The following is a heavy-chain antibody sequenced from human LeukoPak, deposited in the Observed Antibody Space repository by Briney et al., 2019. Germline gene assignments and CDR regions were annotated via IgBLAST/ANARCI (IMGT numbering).Heavy chain of an antibody. D-gene: IGHD6-13*01. CDR2: ISSSGSTI. V-gene: IGHV3-11*01. CDR1: GFTFSDYY. Sequence: KPGGSLRLSCAASGFTFSDYYMSWIRQAPGKGLEWVSYISSSGSTIYYADSVKGRFTISRDNAKNSLYLQMNSLRAEDTAVYYCARENAEQQLGYRSVLSVDGYYYMDVWGKGTTVTVSS. J-gene: IGHJ6*03. CDR3: ARENAEQQLGYRSVLSVDGYYYMDV.